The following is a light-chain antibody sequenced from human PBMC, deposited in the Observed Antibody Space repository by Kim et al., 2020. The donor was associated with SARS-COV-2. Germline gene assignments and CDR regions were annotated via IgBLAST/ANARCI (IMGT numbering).Light chain of an antibody. Sequence: SVSPGERATLACRASQSVSRHLAWYQQTPGQVPRLLIYDASTRATGIAARFSGSGSATEFTLTISSLQSEDFAVYYCQQYNNWPLTFGGGTKVEI. V-gene: IGKV3-15*01. CDR2: DAS. CDR3: QQYNNWPLT. J-gene: IGKJ4*01. CDR1: QSVSRH.